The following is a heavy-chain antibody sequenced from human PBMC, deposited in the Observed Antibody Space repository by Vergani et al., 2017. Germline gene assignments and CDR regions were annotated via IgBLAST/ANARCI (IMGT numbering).Heavy chain of an antibody. CDR3: ARGYLDGYYYYGMDV. Sequence: VQLVESGGGVVQPGRSLRLSCAASGFTVSSNYMSWVRQAPGKGLEWVSVIYSGGSTYYADSVKGRFTISRDNSKNTLYLQMNSLRAEDTAVYYCARGYLDGYYYYGMDVWGQGTTVTVSS. CDR2: IYSGGST. D-gene: IGHD1-14*01. J-gene: IGHJ6*02. CDR1: GFTVSSNY. V-gene: IGHV3-53*01.